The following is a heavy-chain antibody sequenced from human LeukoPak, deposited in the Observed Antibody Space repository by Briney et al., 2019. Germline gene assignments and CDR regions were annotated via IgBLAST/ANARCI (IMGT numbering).Heavy chain of an antibody. CDR2: ISSNGGST. V-gene: IGHV3-64*01. J-gene: IGHJ6*03. Sequence: GGSLRLSCAASGFTFSSYAMHWVRQAPGKGLEYVSAISSNGGSTYYANSVKGRFTISRDNSKNTLYLQMGSLRAEDMAVYYCARYSNGDYYMDVWGKGTTVTVSS. D-gene: IGHD4-11*01. CDR1: GFTFSSYA. CDR3: ARYSNGDYYMDV.